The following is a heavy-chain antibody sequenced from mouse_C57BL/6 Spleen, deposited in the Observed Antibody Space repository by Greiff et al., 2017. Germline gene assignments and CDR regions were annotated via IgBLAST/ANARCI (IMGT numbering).Heavy chain of an antibody. CDR3: ARHYYGSSHYAMDY. V-gene: IGHV1-63*01. J-gene: IGHJ4*01. Sequence: QVQLQQSGAELVRPGTSVKMSCKASGYTFTNYWIGWAKQRPGHGLEWIGDIYPGGGYTNYNEKFKGKATLTADKSSSTAYMQFSSLTSEDSAIYYCARHYYGSSHYAMDYWGQGTSVTVSS. D-gene: IGHD1-1*01. CDR1: GYTFTNYW. CDR2: IYPGGGYT.